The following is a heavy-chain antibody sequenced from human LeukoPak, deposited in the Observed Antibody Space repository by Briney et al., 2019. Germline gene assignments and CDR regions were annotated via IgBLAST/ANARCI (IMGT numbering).Heavy chain of an antibody. V-gene: IGHV3-30*04. CDR1: GFTFSSYA. J-gene: IGHJ4*02. CDR2: ISYDGSNK. Sequence: GGSLRLSCAAYGFTFSSYAMHWVRQAPGKGLEWVAVISYDGSNKYYADSVKGRFTISRDNSKNTLYLQMNSLRAEDTAVYYCARDLSPSYKRYCSSTSCYGPFDYWGQGTLVTVSS. D-gene: IGHD2-2*01. CDR3: ARDLSPSYKRYCSSTSCYGPFDY.